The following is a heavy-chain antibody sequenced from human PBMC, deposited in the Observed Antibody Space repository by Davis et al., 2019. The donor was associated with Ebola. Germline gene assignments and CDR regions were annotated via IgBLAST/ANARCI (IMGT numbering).Heavy chain of an antibody. V-gene: IGHV3-73*01. CDR1: GFTFSGSA. D-gene: IGHD6-13*01. J-gene: IGHJ4*02. Sequence: PGGSLRLSCAASGFTFSGSAMHWVRQASGKGLEWVGRIRSKANSYATAYAASVKGRFTISRDDSKNTAYLQMNSLKTEDTAVYYCTPGYSSSQPGFDYWGQGTLVTVSS. CDR2: IRSKANSYAT. CDR3: TPGYSSSQPGFDY.